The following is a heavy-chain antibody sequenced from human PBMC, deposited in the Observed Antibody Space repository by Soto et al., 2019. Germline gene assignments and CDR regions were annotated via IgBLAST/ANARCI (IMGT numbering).Heavy chain of an antibody. CDR1: GFTFSSYS. Sequence: EVQLVESGGGLVKPGGSLRLSCAASGFTFSSYSMNWVRQAPGKGLEWVSSISSSSSYIYYADSVKGRFTISRDNAKNSLYLQLNSLRAEDTAVYSCARDPLGYEMDVWGKGTTVTVSS. D-gene: IGHD5-18*01. J-gene: IGHJ6*04. V-gene: IGHV3-21*01. CDR2: ISSSSSYI. CDR3: ARDPLGYEMDV.